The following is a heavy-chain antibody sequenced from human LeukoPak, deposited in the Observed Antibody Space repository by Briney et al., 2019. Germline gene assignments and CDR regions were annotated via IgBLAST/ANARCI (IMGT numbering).Heavy chain of an antibody. V-gene: IGHV7-4-1*02. CDR3: ARDLLGAYY. J-gene: IGHJ4*02. CDR1: GYTFTHYA. Sequence: ASVTVSCKASGYTFTHYAINWVRQVPGQGLEWMGWINTNTGNPTYAQGFTGRFVFSLDTSVSTAYLQISSLKAEDTAVYYCARDLLGAYYWGQGTLVTVSS. CDR2: INTNTGNP. D-gene: IGHD1-26*01.